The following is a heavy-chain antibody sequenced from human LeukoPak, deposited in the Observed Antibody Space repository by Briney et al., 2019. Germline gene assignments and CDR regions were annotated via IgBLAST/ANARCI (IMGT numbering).Heavy chain of an antibody. CDR1: GFTFSSYG. J-gene: IGHJ4*02. CDR3: AKDFLFLRYFDWLSGVRDY. Sequence: GGSLRLSCAASGFTFSSYGMHWVRQAPGKGLEWVAFIRYDGSNKYYADSVKGRFTISRDNSKNTLYLQMNSLRAEDTAVYYCAKDFLFLRYFDWLSGVRDYWGQGTLVTVSS. V-gene: IGHV3-30*02. CDR2: IRYDGSNK. D-gene: IGHD3-9*01.